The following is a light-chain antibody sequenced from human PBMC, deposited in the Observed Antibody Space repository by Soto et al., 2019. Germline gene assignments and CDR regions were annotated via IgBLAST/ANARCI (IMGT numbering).Light chain of an antibody. CDR1: SNDIGGYNL. CDR3: CSFAGGATFI. CDR2: EAS. J-gene: IGLJ2*01. Sequence: QSALTQPASVSGSPGQSITISCTGTSNDIGGYNLVSWYQQHPGKAPQLIIYEASERPSGVSDRFSGSKSGNTASLTISTLQAEDEAYYSCCSFAGGATFIFGGGTKLTVL. V-gene: IGLV2-23*02.